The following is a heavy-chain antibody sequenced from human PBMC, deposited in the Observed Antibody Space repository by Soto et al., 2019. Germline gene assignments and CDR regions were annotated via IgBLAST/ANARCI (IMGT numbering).Heavy chain of an antibody. CDR1: GGSISSSSYY. CDR2: FYYSGSTHYNP. Sequence: SETLSLSCTVSGGSISSSSYYWGGIRQPPGKGLEWIGSFYYSGSTHYNPHYNPSLKSRVTTSVDTSKNQFSLKLSSVTAADTALYYCARYLAGTMADDWGQGTLVTVSS. V-gene: IGHV4-39*01. CDR3: ARYLAGTMADD. J-gene: IGHJ4*02. D-gene: IGHD6-19*01.